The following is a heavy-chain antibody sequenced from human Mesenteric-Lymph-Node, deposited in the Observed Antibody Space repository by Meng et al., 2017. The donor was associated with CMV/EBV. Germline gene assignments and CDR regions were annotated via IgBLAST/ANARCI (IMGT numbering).Heavy chain of an antibody. CDR2: IYYSGST. CDR3: AELLYSSSSGMDV. J-gene: IGHJ6*02. D-gene: IGHD6-13*01. CDR1: GGSVSSGSYY. V-gene: IGHV4-61*01. Sequence: SETLSLTCTVSGGSVSSGSYYWSWIRQPPGKGLEWIGYIYYSGSTNYNPSFKSRVTISVDTSKNQFSLKLTFVTAEDTAVYFCAELLYSSSSGMDVWGQGTTVTVSS.